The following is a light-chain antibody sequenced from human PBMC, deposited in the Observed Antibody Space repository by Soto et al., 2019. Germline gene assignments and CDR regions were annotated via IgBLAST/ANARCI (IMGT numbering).Light chain of an antibody. CDR3: QQSYSTPPT. V-gene: IGKV1-39*01. CDR2: AAS. J-gene: IGKJ5*01. Sequence: DIQMTQSPSSLSASVGDRVTLTCRASQSISSYLNWYQQKPGKAPKVLIYAASSLQSGVPSRFSGSGSGTDFTLTISSLQPEDFATYYCQQSYSTPPTFGQGTRLEI. CDR1: QSISSY.